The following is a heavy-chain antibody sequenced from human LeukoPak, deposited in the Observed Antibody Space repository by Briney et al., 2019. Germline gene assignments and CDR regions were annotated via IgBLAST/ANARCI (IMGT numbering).Heavy chain of an antibody. Sequence: PSETLSLTCAVYGGSFSGYYWSWIRQPPGVGLEWIGEINHSGSTNYNPSLKSRVTISVDTSKNQFSLKLSSVTAADTAVYYCARGRSMGDRSNIDYWGQGTLVTVSS. V-gene: IGHV4-34*01. J-gene: IGHJ4*02. CDR2: INHSGST. CDR1: GGSFSGYY. D-gene: IGHD2-2*01. CDR3: ARGRSMGDRSNIDY.